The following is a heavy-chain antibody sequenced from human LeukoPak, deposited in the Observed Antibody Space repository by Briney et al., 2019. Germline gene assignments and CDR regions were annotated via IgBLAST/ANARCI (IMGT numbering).Heavy chain of an antibody. CDR1: GFTFSNYA. V-gene: IGHV3-64*01. Sequence: PGGSLRLSCAASGFTFSNYAMHWVRQAPGKGLEYVSAISSNGGSTYYANSVKGRFTISRDNSKNTLYLQMGSLRAEDMAVYYCARVAYCGGDCYFPDYWGQGTLVTVSS. CDR2: ISSNGGST. D-gene: IGHD2-21*02. J-gene: IGHJ4*02. CDR3: ARVAYCGGDCYFPDY.